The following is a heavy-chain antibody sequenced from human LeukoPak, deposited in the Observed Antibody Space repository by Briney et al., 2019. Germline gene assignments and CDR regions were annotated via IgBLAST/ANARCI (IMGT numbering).Heavy chain of an antibody. CDR1: GFTFSSYG. D-gene: IGHD3-22*01. J-gene: IGHJ4*02. V-gene: IGHV3-33*01. Sequence: GGSLRLSCAASGFTFSSYGMHWVRQAPGKGLEWVAVIWYDGSNKYYADSVKGRFTISRDNSKNTLYLQMNSLRAEDTAVYYCAGAKNYYDSSGYYYEGGYYFDYWGQGTLVTVSS. CDR3: AGAKNYYDSSGYYYEGGYYFDY. CDR2: IWYDGSNK.